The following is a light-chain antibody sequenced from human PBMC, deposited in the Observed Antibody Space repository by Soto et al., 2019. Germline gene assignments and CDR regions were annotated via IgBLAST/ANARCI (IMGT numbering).Light chain of an antibody. CDR3: QHYNSYSEA. V-gene: IGKV3-20*01. CDR2: DAS. CDR1: QTVRNNY. Sequence: EFVLPQSPGTLSLSPGERATLSCRASQTVRNNYLAWYQQKPGQAPRLLIYDASSRATGIPDRFSGGGSGTDFTLTISRLEPDDFATYYCQHYNSYSEAFGQGTKVDI. J-gene: IGKJ1*01.